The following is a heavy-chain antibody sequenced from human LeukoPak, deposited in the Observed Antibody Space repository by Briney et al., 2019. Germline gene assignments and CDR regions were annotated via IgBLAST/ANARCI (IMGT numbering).Heavy chain of an antibody. V-gene: IGHV3-23*01. CDR2: IGGSGGFIT. CDR1: GFTFSSHG. CDR3: ARDLGWLHYAD. D-gene: IGHD5-12*01. J-gene: IGHJ4*02. Sequence: GGSLRLSCAASGFTFSSHGMNWVRQAPGKGLEWVSGIGGSGGFITYYADSVKGRFTVSRDNSKNTLYLQMNSLRADDTAIYYCARDLGWLHYADWGQGTLVTVSS.